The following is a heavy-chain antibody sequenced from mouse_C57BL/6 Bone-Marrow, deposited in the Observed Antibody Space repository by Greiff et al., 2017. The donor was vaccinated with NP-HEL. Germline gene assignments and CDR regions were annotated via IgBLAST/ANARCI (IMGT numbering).Heavy chain of an antibody. CDR1: GYTFTSYG. Sequence: VQLQQFGAELARPGASVKLSCKASGYTFTSYGMSWVKQRTGQALEWIGEIYPRSGNTYYNEKFKGKATLTADKSSSTAYMELRSLTSEDSAVYFCASPYYYGSSNFDYWGQGTTLTVSS. CDR3: ASPYYYGSSNFDY. D-gene: IGHD1-1*01. J-gene: IGHJ2*01. CDR2: IYPRSGNT. V-gene: IGHV1-81*01.